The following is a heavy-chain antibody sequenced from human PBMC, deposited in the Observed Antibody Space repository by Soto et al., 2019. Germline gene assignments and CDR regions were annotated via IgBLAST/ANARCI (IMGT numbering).Heavy chain of an antibody. V-gene: IGHV3-30*18. D-gene: IGHD2-15*01. CDR3: AKEGPGYYSFDY. Sequence: QVQLVESGGGVVQPRRSLRLSCAASGFTCSSYGMHWVRQAPGKGLEWVSVISYDGSNKYYADSVKGRFTISRDKSKNTLYLQMNSLRAEDTAVYYCAKEGPGYYSFDYWGQGTLVTVS. CDR1: GFTCSSYG. J-gene: IGHJ4*02. CDR2: ISYDGSNK.